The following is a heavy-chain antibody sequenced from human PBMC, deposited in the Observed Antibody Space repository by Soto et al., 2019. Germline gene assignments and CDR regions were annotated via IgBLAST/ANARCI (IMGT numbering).Heavy chain of an antibody. Sequence: EVQLVESGGGLVKPGGSLRLSCAASGFTFSSYSMNWVRQAPGKGLEWVSSISSSSSYIYYADSVKGRFTISRDNAKNPLYLQMNSLRAEDTAVYYCARGRRDGYNSYWGQGTLVTVSS. CDR3: ARGRRDGYNSY. CDR2: ISSSSSYI. V-gene: IGHV3-21*01. J-gene: IGHJ4*02. D-gene: IGHD5-12*01. CDR1: GFTFSSYS.